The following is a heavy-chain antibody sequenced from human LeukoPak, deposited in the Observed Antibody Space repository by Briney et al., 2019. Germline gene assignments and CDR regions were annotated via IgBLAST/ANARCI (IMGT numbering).Heavy chain of an antibody. CDR2: VYHSGST. V-gene: IGHV4-39*01. CDR1: GDSITNSIYY. Sequence: SETLSLTCTVSGDSITNSIYYWGWIRQPPGKGLEWIASVYHSGSTYYNASLRSRVTMSVDTSKNQFSLKLSSVTAADTALYYCARSVTHPNNYFDPWGQGTLVTVSS. CDR3: ARSVTHPNNYFDP. J-gene: IGHJ5*02. D-gene: IGHD2-21*02.